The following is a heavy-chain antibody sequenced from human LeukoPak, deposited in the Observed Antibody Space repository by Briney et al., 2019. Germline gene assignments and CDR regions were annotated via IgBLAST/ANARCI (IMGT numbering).Heavy chain of an antibody. D-gene: IGHD2-2*01. CDR3: ARGVPAAWGYYYYGMDV. J-gene: IGHJ6*02. CDR2: MNPNSGNT. V-gene: IGHV1-8*01. CDR1: GYTFTSYD. Sequence: ASVKVSCKASGYTFTSYDINWVRQATGQGLEWMGWMNPNSGNTGYAQKFQGRVTMTRNTSISTAYMELSSLRSEDTAVYYCARGVPAAWGYYYYGMDVWGQGTTVTVSS.